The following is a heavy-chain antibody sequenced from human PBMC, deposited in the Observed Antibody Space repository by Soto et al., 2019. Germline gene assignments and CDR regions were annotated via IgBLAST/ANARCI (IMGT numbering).Heavy chain of an antibody. CDR3: ASTVPTTAYNWFDP. D-gene: IGHD4-4*01. CDR1: GFTFSDYY. V-gene: IGHV3-11*01. Sequence: GGSLRLSCAASGFTFSDYYMSWIRQAPGKGLEWVSYISSSGSTIYYADSVKGRFTISRDNAKNSLYLQMNSLRAEDTAVYYCASTVPTTAYNWFDPWGQGTLVTVSS. CDR2: ISSSGSTI. J-gene: IGHJ5*02.